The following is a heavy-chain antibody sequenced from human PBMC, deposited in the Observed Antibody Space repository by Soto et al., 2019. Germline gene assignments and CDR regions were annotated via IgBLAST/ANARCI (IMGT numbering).Heavy chain of an antibody. J-gene: IGHJ4*02. CDR1: GGSFSGYY. CDR3: ARGYGRTFDY. D-gene: IGHD3-10*01. V-gene: IGHV4-34*01. Sequence: QVQLQQWGAGLLKPSETLSLTCAVYGGSFSGYYWSWIRQPPGKGLEWIGEINHSGSTNYNPSLKSRVTISVDTSNNQVSLKLSSVTAADTAVYYCARGYGRTFDYWGQGTLVTVSS. CDR2: INHSGST.